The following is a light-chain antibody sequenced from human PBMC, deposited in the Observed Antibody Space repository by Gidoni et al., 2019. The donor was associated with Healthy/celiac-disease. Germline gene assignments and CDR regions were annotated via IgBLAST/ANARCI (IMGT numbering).Light chain of an antibody. V-gene: IGKV4-1*01. CDR1: ESVLYSSNSKNY. J-gene: IGKJ1*01. CDR2: WAS. Sequence: DIVMTQSTGSLAVSLGARATITCKSSESVLYSSNSKNYLAWYQQKPGQPLKLLLYWASTRESGVPDRFSGSGSGTDFTLTISSLLAEDVAVDYCQQYYSSPRTFGQGTKVEIK. CDR3: QQYYSSPRT.